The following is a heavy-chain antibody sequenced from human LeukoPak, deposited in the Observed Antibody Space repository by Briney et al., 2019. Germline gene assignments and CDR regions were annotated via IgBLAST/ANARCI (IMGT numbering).Heavy chain of an antibody. Sequence: GRSLRLSCAASGFTFDDYAMHWVRQAPGKGLEWVSGISWNSGSIGYADSVKGRFTISRDNAKNSLYLQMNSLRAEDTALYYCAKGDSSGYYSYYFDYWGQGTLVTVSS. V-gene: IGHV3-9*01. CDR1: GFTFDDYA. D-gene: IGHD3-22*01. J-gene: IGHJ4*02. CDR3: AKGDSSGYYSYYFDY. CDR2: ISWNSGSI.